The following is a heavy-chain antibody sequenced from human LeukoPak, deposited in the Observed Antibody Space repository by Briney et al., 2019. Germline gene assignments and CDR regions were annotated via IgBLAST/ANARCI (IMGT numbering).Heavy chain of an antibody. Sequence: SETLSLTCAVSGYSISTGYYWGWIRQPPGKGLEWIGNIYHSGNAYHNPSLKSRVTISVDTSKNQFSLKLSSVTAADTAVYYCARRGYSYGSPFDYWGQGTLVTVSS. D-gene: IGHD5-18*01. CDR2: IYHSGNA. CDR3: ARRGYSYGSPFDY. V-gene: IGHV4-38-2*01. CDR1: GYSISTGYY. J-gene: IGHJ4*02.